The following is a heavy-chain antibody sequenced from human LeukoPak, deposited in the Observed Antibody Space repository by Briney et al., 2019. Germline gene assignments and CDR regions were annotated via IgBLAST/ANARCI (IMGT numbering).Heavy chain of an antibody. V-gene: IGHV3-23*01. CDR1: GFTFSSDA. CDR3: AKGTLSYYYYMDV. CDR2: ISGSGGST. D-gene: IGHD2/OR15-2a*01. J-gene: IGHJ6*03. Sequence: PGGSLRLSCAASGFTFSSDAMSGVRQAPGKGRGWGSAISGSGGSTYYADSVKGPFTISRDYYKNTLYLQMNSLRAEDTAVYYCAKGTLSYYYYMDVWGKGTTVTVSS.